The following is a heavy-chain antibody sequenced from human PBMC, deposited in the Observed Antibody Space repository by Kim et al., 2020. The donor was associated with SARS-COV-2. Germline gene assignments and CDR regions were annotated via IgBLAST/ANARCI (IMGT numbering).Heavy chain of an antibody. J-gene: IGHJ4*02. V-gene: IGHV3-53*01. CDR1: GFTVSSNY. CDR2: IYSGGST. D-gene: IGHD3-10*01. Sequence: GGSLRLSCAASGFTVSSNYMSWVRQAPGKGLEWVSVIYSGGSTYYADSVKGRFTISRDNSKNTLYLQMNSLRAEDTAVYYCARDGYYGSGTFDYWGQGTLVTVSS. CDR3: ARDGYYGSGTFDY.